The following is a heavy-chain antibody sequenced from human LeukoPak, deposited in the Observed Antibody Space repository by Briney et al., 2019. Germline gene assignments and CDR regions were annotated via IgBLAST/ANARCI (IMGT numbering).Heavy chain of an antibody. V-gene: IGHV4-34*01. CDR2: INHSGST. J-gene: IGHJ5*02. CDR1: GGSFSGYY. D-gene: IGHD2-15*01. Sequence: PETLSLTCAVYGGSFSGYYWSWIRQPPGKGLEWIGEINHSGSTNYNPSLKSRVTISVDTSKNQFSLKLSSVTAADTAVYYCATKGDYSANWFDPWGQGTLVTVSS. CDR3: ATKGDYSANWFDP.